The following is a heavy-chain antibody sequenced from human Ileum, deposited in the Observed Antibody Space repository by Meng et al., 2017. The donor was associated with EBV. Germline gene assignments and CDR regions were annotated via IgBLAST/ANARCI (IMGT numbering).Heavy chain of an antibody. V-gene: IGHV1-18*01. CDR3: ARAGNGGSYYFTY. CDR2: ISAYNGNT. Sequence: QVVELGAGGKKPGASVKVSCKAAGYTFSNYGISWVRQAPGQGLEWMGWISAYNGNTNYAQNLQGRVTMTTDTSTGTAYMEVRSLRSDDTAVYYCARAGNGGSYYFTYWGQGTLVTVSS. CDR1: GYTFSNYG. J-gene: IGHJ4*02. D-gene: IGHD1-26*01.